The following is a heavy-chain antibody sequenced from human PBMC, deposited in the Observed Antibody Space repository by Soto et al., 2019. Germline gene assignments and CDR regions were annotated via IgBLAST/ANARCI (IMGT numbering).Heavy chain of an antibody. Sequence: KLSLTYSVSGGSVTNVRSSWNWIRQSPGKGLEWIAYIYHSGSTYYNPSLRSRVTISVDRSENQFSLKLSSVTAADTAVYYSARAGMISLPYYYYSVMDGWGQGTTVTVAS. CDR3: ARAGMISLPYYYYSVMDG. CDR1: GGSVTNVRSS. D-gene: IGHD3-16*01. J-gene: IGHJ6*02. V-gene: IGHV4-30-2*06. CDR2: IYHSGST.